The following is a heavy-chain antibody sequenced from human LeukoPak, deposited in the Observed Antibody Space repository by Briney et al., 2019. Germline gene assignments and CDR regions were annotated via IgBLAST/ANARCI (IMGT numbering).Heavy chain of an antibody. D-gene: IGHD1-20*01. V-gene: IGHV4-34*01. Sequence: SETLSLTCAVYGGSFSGYYWSWIRQPPGKGLEWIGEINHSGSTNYNPSLKSRVTISVDTSKNQFSLKLSSVTAADTAVYYCARVITGTILWGQGTLVTVSS. CDR2: INHSGST. CDR3: ARVITGTIL. CDR1: GGSFSGYY. J-gene: IGHJ4*02.